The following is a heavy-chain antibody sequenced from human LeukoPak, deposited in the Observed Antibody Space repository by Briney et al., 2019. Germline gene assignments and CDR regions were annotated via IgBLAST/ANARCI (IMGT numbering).Heavy chain of an antibody. CDR3: ASSFSYQLLYAY. Sequence: GEALKISCRGSGYSFTSYWIGWVRPISGKGPEWVGSIYPGESDTRYSPSFQGQVTISADKSISTAYLQWSSLKASDTAMYYCASSFSYQLLYAYWGQGTLVTVSS. D-gene: IGHD2-2*02. CDR2: IYPGESDT. CDR1: GYSFTSYW. V-gene: IGHV5-51*01. J-gene: IGHJ4*02.